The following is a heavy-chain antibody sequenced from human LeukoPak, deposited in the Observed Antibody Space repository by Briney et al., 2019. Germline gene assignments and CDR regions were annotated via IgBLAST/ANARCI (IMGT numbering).Heavy chain of an antibody. CDR1: GGSISSGVYP. D-gene: IGHD1-26*01. V-gene: IGHV4-30-2*01. CDR2: IYHSGST. Sequence: SETLSLTCAVSGGSISSGVYPWSWIRQPPGKGLEWIGYIYHSGSTYYNPSLKSRVTISVDRSKNQFSLKLSSVTAADTAVYYCARDEMGATDYWGQGTLVTVSS. CDR3: ARDEMGATDY. J-gene: IGHJ4*02.